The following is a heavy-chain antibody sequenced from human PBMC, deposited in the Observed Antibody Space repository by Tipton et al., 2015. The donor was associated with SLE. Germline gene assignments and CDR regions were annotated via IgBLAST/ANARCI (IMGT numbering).Heavy chain of an antibody. CDR2: TYASGTT. D-gene: IGHD3-10*01. Sequence: GLVKPSETLSLTCSVSGDSISNYYWSWIRQPAGRGLEWIGRTYASGTTNYNPSLKSRVTMSVDTSKNQFSLKLTSVTAADTAVYYCARDRGRDFFFDYWGQGTL. J-gene: IGHJ4*02. CDR3: ARDRGRDFFFDY. CDR1: GDSISNYY. V-gene: IGHV4-4*07.